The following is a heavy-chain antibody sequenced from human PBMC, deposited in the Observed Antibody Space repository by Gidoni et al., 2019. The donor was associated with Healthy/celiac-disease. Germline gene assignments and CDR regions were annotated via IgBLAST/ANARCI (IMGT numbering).Heavy chain of an antibody. Sequence: QVQLVESGGGVVQPGRSLRLSCAASGFTFSSYAMHWVRQAPGKGLEWVAVISYDGRNKYYADSVKGRFTISRDNSKNTLYLQMNSLRAEDTAVYYCARALSGSGAFDIWGQGTMVTVSS. CDR3: ARALSGSGAFDI. CDR2: ISYDGRNK. D-gene: IGHD3-10*01. CDR1: GFTFSSYA. J-gene: IGHJ3*02. V-gene: IGHV3-30*04.